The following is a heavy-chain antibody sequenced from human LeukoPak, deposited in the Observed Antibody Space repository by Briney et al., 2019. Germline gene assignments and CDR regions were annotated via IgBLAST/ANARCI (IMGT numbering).Heavy chain of an antibody. D-gene: IGHD2-2*01. CDR3: ARVRRVPKSYCSSTSCYPNWFDP. CDR2: INPNSGGT. CDR1: GYTFTVYY. V-gene: IGHV1-2*06. J-gene: IGHJ5*02. Sequence: ASVKVSCKASGYTFTVYYMHWVRQAPGQGLEWMGRINPNSGGTNYAQKFQGRVTMTRDTSISTAYMELSRLRSDDTAVYYCARVRRVPKSYCSSTSCYPNWFDPWGQGTLVTVSS.